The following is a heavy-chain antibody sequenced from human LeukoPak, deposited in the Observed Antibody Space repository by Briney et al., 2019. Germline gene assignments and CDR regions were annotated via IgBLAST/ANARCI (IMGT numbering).Heavy chain of an antibody. Sequence: GGSLRLSCAASEFTFSSYRMDWVRQAPGKGLEWVSYISSSSSTIYYADSVKGRFTISRDNAKNSLCLQMNSLRAEDTAVYYCAREWNGYGYGYTFDYWGQGTLVTVSS. D-gene: IGHD5-18*01. CDR3: AREWNGYGYGYTFDY. CDR1: EFTFSSYR. V-gene: IGHV3-48*01. CDR2: ISSSSSTI. J-gene: IGHJ4*02.